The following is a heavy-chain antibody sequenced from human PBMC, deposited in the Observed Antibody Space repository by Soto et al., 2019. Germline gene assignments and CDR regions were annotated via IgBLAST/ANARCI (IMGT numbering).Heavy chain of an antibody. CDR1: GFTVSSNY. D-gene: IGHD6-19*01. V-gene: IGHV3-66*01. CDR2: IYSGGST. J-gene: IGHJ6*02. Sequence: EVQLVESGGGLVQPGGSLRLSCAASGFTVSSNYMSWVRQAPGKGLEWVSVIYSGGSTYYADSVKGRFTISRDNSXDKXYLQMNSLRAEETAVYYCAREGAVAGTRYYYGMDVWGQGTTVTVSS. CDR3: AREGAVAGTRYYYGMDV.